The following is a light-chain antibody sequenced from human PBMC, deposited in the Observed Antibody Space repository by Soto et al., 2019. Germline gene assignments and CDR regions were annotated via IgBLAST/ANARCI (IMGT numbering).Light chain of an antibody. CDR1: SSDGGGYNY. V-gene: IGLV2-14*01. CDR2: DVS. CDR3: SSYTSSSTYVV. Sequence: QSVLTQPASVSGSPGQSITISWTGTSSDGGGYNYVSWYQQHPGKAPKLMIYDVSNRPSGVSNRFSGSKSGNTASLTISGLQAEDEADYYCSSYTSSSTYVVFGGGTKLTVL. J-gene: IGLJ2*01.